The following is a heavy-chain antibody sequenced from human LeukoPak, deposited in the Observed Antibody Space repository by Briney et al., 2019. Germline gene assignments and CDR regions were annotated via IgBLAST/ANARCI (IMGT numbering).Heavy chain of an antibody. CDR3: AKATTVSYTTPFDF. J-gene: IGHJ4*02. CDR2: LYSGGTT. V-gene: IGHV3-66*01. CDR1: GFSFTHNY. D-gene: IGHD3-10*01. Sequence: GGSLRLSCVTSGFSFTHNYMSWVRQAPGKGLEWVSVLYSGGTTSYADSVKGRFTISRDSFNDTLYLQMNNLRAEDTALYYCAKATTVSYTTPFDFWGQGILVIVSS.